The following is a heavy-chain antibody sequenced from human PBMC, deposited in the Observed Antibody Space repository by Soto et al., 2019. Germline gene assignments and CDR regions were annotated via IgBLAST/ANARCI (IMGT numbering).Heavy chain of an antibody. CDR1: GFTFSSYA. CDR3: AKVRHIVVVVASDAFDI. V-gene: IGHV3-23*01. Sequence: GGSLRLSCAASGFTFSSYAMSWDRQAPGKGLEWVSAISGSGGSTYYADSVKGRFTISRDNSKNTLYLQMNSLRAEDTAVYYCAKVRHIVVVVASDAFDIWGQGTMVTVSS. CDR2: ISGSGGST. D-gene: IGHD2-15*01. J-gene: IGHJ3*02.